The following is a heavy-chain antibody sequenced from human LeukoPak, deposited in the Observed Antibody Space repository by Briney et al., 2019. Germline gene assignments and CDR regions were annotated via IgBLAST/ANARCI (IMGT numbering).Heavy chain of an antibody. J-gene: IGHJ3*02. Sequence: GGSLRLSCAASGFTLGSYGMHWVRQAPGKGLEWLAVIWHDGSTKDYVDSVTGRSTISRDNSKNTLFLQMNSLRAEDTAVYYCVTMTTVNAFDMWGQGTMVTVSS. D-gene: IGHD4-11*01. CDR2: IWHDGSTK. CDR1: GFTLGSYG. CDR3: VTMTTVNAFDM. V-gene: IGHV3-33*01.